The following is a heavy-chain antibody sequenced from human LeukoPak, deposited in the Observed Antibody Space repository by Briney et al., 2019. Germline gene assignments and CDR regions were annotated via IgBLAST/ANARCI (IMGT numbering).Heavy chain of an antibody. V-gene: IGHV4-31*03. CDR3: AREGKIAVAGMRGYYFDY. CDR1: GGSISSGGYY. Sequence: PSETLSLTCTVSGGSISSGGYYWSWIRQHPGKGLEWIGYIYYSGSTYYNPSLKSRVTISVDTSKNQFSLKLSSVTAADTAVYYCAREGKIAVAGMRGYYFDYWGQGTLVTVSS. D-gene: IGHD6-19*01. CDR2: IYYSGST. J-gene: IGHJ4*02.